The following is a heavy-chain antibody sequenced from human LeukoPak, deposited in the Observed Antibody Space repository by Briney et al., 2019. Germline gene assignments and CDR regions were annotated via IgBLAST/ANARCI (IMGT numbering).Heavy chain of an antibody. CDR2: IYYSGST. J-gene: IGHJ3*02. V-gene: IGHV4-39*01. CDR3: ARHSSGYYPGAFDI. D-gene: IGHD3-22*01. Sequence: SETLSLTCTVSGGSISSSSYYWGWIRQPPGKGLEWIGSIYYSGSTYYNPSLKSRVTISVDTSKNQSSLKLSSVTAADTAVYYCARHSSGYYPGAFDIWGQGTMVTVSS. CDR1: GGSISSSSYY.